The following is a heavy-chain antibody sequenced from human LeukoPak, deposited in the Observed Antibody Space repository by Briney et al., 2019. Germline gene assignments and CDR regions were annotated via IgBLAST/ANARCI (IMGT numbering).Heavy chain of an antibody. CDR2: FSGSGGTT. D-gene: IGHD2-8*01. Sequence: GSLRLSCAASGFTFSNYCLNWVRQAPGGGLEWVSGFSGSGGTTYYADSVKGRFTISRDNSKNTLYLQMNSLRAEDTAVYYCANGNRCTSPNCLGYYYFYMDVWGKGTTVTVSS. J-gene: IGHJ6*03. CDR1: GFTFSNYC. V-gene: IGHV3-23*01. CDR3: ANGNRCTSPNCLGYYYFYMDV.